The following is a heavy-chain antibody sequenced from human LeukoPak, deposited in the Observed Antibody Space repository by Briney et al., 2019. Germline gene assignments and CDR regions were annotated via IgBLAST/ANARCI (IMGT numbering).Heavy chain of an antibody. J-gene: IGHJ4*02. V-gene: IGHV1-69*13. CDR3: ASALFYSSSWYYYFDY. CDR1: GGTFSSYA. D-gene: IGHD6-13*01. CDR2: ITPMFGTA. Sequence: ASVKVSCKASGGTFSSYAISWVRQAPGQGLEWMGGITPMFGTANYAQKFQGRVTITADESTSTAYMELSSLRSEDTAVYYCASALFYSSSWYYYFDYWGQGTLVTVSS.